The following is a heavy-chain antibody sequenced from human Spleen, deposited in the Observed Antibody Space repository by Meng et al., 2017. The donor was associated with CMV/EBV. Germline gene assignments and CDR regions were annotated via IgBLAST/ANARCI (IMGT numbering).Heavy chain of an antibody. D-gene: IGHD1/OR15-1a*01. V-gene: IGHV1-69*05. CDR3: ARLSIEMRTTIYYTGLDV. CDR1: GGTFSTYA. Sequence: SVKVSCKASGGTFSTYAFSWVRQAPGQGLEWMGGIIPIFGTAEYAQNFQGRVTITTDESTKTAYMELSSLRPDDTAVYYCARLSIEMRTTIYYTGLDVWGQGTTVTVSS. CDR2: IIPIFGTA. J-gene: IGHJ6*02.